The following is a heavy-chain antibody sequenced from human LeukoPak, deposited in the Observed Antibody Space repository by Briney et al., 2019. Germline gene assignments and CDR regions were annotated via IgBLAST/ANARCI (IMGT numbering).Heavy chain of an antibody. V-gene: IGHV6-1*01. J-gene: IGHJ6*02. CDR1: GDSVSSNSAA. CDR3: VVVRDSDGGMDV. Sequence: SQTLSLTCAISGDSVSSNSAAWNWIRQSPSRGLEWLGRTYYRSKWYNDYAVSVKSRITINPDTSKNQFSLQLNSVTPGDTAVYYCVVVRDSDGGMDVWGQGTTVTVSS. D-gene: IGHD3-10*01. CDR2: TYYRSKWYN.